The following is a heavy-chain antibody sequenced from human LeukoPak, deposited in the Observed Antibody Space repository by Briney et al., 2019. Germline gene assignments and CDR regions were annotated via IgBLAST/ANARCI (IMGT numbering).Heavy chain of an antibody. J-gene: IGHJ4*02. V-gene: IGHV4-39*01. Sequence: SETLSLTCAVYGGSFSGYYWGWIRQPPGKGLEWIGSIYYSGSTYYNPSLKSRVTISVDTSKNQFSLKLSSVTAADTAVYYCARTQAIVVVTAIQTTYFDYWGQGTLVTVSS. CDR2: IYYSGST. D-gene: IGHD2-21*02. CDR3: ARTQAIVVVTAIQTTYFDY. CDR1: GGSFSGYY.